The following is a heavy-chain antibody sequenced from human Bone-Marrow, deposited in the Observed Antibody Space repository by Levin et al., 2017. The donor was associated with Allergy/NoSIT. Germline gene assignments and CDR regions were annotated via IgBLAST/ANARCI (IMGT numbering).Heavy chain of an antibody. V-gene: IGHV1-8*01. J-gene: IGHJ6*02. D-gene: IGHD4-11*01. CDR1: GYTFTSYD. CDR2: MNPNSGNT. Sequence: ASVKVSCKASGYTFTSYDINWVRQATGQGLEWMGWMNPNSGNTGYAQKFQGRVTMTRNTSISTAYMELSSLRSEDTAVYYCARAGYSNYVWGYYGMDVWGQGTTVTVSS. CDR3: ARAGYSNYVWGYYGMDV.